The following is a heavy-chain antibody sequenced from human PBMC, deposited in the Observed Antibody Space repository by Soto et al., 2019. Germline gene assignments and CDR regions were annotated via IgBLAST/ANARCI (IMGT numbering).Heavy chain of an antibody. Sequence: GGSLRLSCAASGFTFSSYGMHWVRQAPGKGLKWVAVISYDGSNKYYADSVKGRFTISSDNSNNTLYLQMNSLRAEDTAVYYCAKNLDYGCRFQVIFDYWGQGTLVTVP. CDR2: ISYDGSNK. D-gene: IGHD3-10*01. CDR1: GFTFSSYG. J-gene: IGHJ4*02. CDR3: AKNLDYGCRFQVIFDY. V-gene: IGHV3-30*18.